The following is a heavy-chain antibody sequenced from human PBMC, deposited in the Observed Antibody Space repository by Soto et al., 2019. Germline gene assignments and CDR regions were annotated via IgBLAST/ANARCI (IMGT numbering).Heavy chain of an antibody. CDR1: GFTFSSYA. Sequence: QVQLVESGGGVVQPGRSLRLSCAASGFTFSSYAMHWVRQAPGKGLEWVAVISYDGSNKYYADSVKGRFTISRDNSKNTLYLQMNSLRAEDTAVYYCAREAACKVRAFDIWGQGTMVTVSS. CDR2: ISYDGSNK. V-gene: IGHV3-30-3*01. CDR3: AREAACKVRAFDI. J-gene: IGHJ3*02.